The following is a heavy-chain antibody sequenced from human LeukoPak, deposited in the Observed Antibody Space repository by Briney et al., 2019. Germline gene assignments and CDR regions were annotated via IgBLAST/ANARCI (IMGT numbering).Heavy chain of an antibody. CDR3: AREMATPRGYFDY. CDR1: GFTFSSYA. CDR2: ISSNGGST. J-gene: IGHJ4*02. D-gene: IGHD5-24*01. V-gene: IGHV3-64*01. Sequence: GGSLRLSCAASGFTFSSYAMHWVRQAPGKGLEYVSAISSNGGSTYYANSVEGRFTISRDNSKNTLYLQMGSLRAEDMAVYYCAREMATPRGYFDYWGQGTLVTVSS.